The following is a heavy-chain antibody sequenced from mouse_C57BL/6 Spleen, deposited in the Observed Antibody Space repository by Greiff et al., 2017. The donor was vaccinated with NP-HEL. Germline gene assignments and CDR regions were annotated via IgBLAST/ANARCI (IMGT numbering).Heavy chain of an antibody. Sequence: QVHVKQSGAELVKPGASVKLSCKASGYTFTSYWMQWVKQRPGQGLEWIGEIDPSDSYTNYNQKFKGKATLTVDTSSSTAYMQLSSLTSEDSAVYSGARMGYYGSSFYYFDYWGQGTTLTVSS. CDR1: GYTFTSYW. CDR3: ARMGYYGSSFYYFDY. D-gene: IGHD1-1*01. J-gene: IGHJ2*01. V-gene: IGHV1-50*01. CDR2: IDPSDSYT.